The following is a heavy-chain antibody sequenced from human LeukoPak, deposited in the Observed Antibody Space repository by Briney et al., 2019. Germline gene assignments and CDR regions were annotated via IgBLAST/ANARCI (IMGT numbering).Heavy chain of an antibody. D-gene: IGHD2-2*01. Sequence: ASVKVSCKASGYTFTSYGISWVRQAPGQGLEWMGWISAYNGNTNYAQKLQGRVTMTTDTSTSTAYMELRSLRSDDTAVYYCARDLAGVVVPAATPDAFDIWGQGTMVTVSS. CDR2: ISAYNGNT. CDR1: GYTFTSYG. J-gene: IGHJ3*02. V-gene: IGHV1-18*04. CDR3: ARDLAGVVVPAATPDAFDI.